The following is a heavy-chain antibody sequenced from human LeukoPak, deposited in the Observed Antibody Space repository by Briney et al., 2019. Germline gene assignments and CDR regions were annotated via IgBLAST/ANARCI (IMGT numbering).Heavy chain of an antibody. CDR3: ARGGDNYGYIFDY. D-gene: IGHD5-18*01. CDR2: ISWNSGSI. CDR1: GFTFDDYA. Sequence: SLRLSCAASGFTFDDYAMHWVRQAPGKGLEWVSGISWNSGSIGYADSVKGRFTISRDNAKNSLYLQMNNLRAEDTAVYYCARGGDNYGYIFDYWGQGTLVTVSS. V-gene: IGHV3-9*01. J-gene: IGHJ4*02.